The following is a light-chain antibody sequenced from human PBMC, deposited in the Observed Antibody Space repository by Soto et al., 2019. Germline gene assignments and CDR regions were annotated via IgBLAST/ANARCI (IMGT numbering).Light chain of an antibody. CDR2: DVT. CDR3: CSYAGAYTWM. CDR1: SSDVGGYDY. Sequence: QSVLTQPRSVSGSPGQSVTISCTGTSSDVGGYDYVSWCQQHPGKAPKLLIYDVTRRPSGVPDRFSGSKSGNTASLTISGLQAEDEADYYCCSYAGAYTWMFGGGTKVTVL. J-gene: IGLJ3*02. V-gene: IGLV2-11*01.